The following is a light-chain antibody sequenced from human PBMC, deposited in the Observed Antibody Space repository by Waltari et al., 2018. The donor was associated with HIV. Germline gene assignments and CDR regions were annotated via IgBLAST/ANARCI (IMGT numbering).Light chain of an antibody. Sequence: EIVLTQSPASLSLSPGDRATLSCLASQSVITYLGWYQQKPGQAPRLLIFDSKRASGIPARFSGSGSGTDFTLTISGLEPDDSAIYYCHHHHSWPFTFGQGTRLEI. CDR1: QSVITY. J-gene: IGKJ5*01. CDR2: DS. CDR3: HHHHSWPFT. V-gene: IGKV3-11*01.